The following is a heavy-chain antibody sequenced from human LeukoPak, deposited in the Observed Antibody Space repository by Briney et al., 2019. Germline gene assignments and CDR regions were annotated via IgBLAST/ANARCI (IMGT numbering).Heavy chain of an antibody. D-gene: IGHD5-24*01. CDR2: IRYDGSNK. V-gene: IGHV3-30*02. CDR1: GFTFSSYG. CDR3: AKDPGRAGAFDI. J-gene: IGHJ3*02. Sequence: GGSLRLSCAASGFTFSSYGMRWVRQAPGKGLEWVAFIRYDGSNKYYADSVKGRFTISRDNSKNTLYLQMNSLRAEDTAVYYCAKDPGRAGAFDIWGQGTMVTVSS.